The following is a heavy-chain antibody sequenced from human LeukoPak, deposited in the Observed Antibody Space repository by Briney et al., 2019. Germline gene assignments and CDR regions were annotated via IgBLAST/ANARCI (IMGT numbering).Heavy chain of an antibody. J-gene: IGHJ4*02. Sequence: GGSLRLSCAASGFTFSSYSMNWVRQAPGKGLEWVSSISSSSSYIYYADSVKGRFTISRDNAKNSPYLQMNSLRAEDTAVYYRAPSYQLLIFDYWGQGTLVTVSS. CDR1: GFTFSSYS. CDR2: ISSSSSYI. V-gene: IGHV3-21*01. D-gene: IGHD2-2*01. CDR3: APSYQLLIFDY.